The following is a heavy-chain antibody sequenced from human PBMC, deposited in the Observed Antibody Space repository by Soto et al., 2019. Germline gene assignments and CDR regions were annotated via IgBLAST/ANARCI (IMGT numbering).Heavy chain of an antibody. J-gene: IGHJ3*02. D-gene: IGHD2-2*01. CDR3: ARVGPAAMGTDI. V-gene: IGHV3-11*01. CDR1: GFTFSDYY. CDR2: ISSQGGNI. Sequence: QVQLVESGGGLVKPGGSLRLSCAASGFTFSDYYLVWIRQAPGKGLEWVSYISSQGGNINYAAAVKGRFTISRDNARHSLYLQMNRLRAEDTAMYYCARVGPAAMGTDIWGQGTMVTVSS.